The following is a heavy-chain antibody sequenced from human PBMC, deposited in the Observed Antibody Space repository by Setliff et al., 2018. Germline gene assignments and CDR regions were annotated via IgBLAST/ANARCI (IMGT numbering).Heavy chain of an antibody. CDR1: GASVNSLTW. CDR3: TRGGERYHTAN. V-gene: IGHV4-28*03. CDR2: IYHDGNP. D-gene: IGHD2-2*01. Sequence: LSLTCAVSGASVNSLTWWSWVRQTPGKGLEWIGFIYHDGNPKFNPSVNYNPSLKSRVTMSIDKSKNQFSLNLRSATAADTAVYYCTRGGERYHTANWGQGLLVTVSS. J-gene: IGHJ4*02.